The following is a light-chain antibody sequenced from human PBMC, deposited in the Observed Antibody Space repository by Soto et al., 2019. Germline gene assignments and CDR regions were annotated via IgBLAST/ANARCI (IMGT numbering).Light chain of an antibody. Sequence: QSVLTQPPSVSAAPGQKVTISCSGSSSKIENNYVSWYQQLPGTAPKLLIYDNNKRPSEIPDRFSGSKSGTSATLGITGLQTGDEADYHCGTWDSSLNGVVFGGGTKLTVL. CDR3: GTWDSSLNGVV. V-gene: IGLV1-51*01. CDR2: DNN. CDR1: SSKIENNY. J-gene: IGLJ2*01.